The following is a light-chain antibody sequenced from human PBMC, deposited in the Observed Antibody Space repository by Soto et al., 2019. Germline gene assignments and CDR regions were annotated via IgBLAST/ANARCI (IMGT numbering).Light chain of an antibody. V-gene: IGKV1-33*01. Sequence: IQMTQSPSSLSASVGDRVTITCQASQAIGNYLNWSQQKPGKAPKLLIYDASNLEAGVPSRFSGSGSGTDFTFTISSLQPEDIVIYYCHQYDDLPYTFGQGTKLEIK. CDR2: DAS. CDR3: HQYDDLPYT. CDR1: QAIGNY. J-gene: IGKJ2*01.